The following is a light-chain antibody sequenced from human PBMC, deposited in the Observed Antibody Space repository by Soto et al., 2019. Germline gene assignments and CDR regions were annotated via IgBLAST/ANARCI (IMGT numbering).Light chain of an antibody. Sequence: EIVLTQSPATLSLSPGERATLSCRASQSVSRYLAWYQQKPGRAPRLLISYASNSATGIPARFGGSGSGTDFTLTISSLEPADFSVYYCQQRSNWLYTFGQGTKLEI. CDR3: QQRSNWLYT. V-gene: IGKV3-11*01. CDR1: QSVSRY. J-gene: IGKJ2*01. CDR2: YAS.